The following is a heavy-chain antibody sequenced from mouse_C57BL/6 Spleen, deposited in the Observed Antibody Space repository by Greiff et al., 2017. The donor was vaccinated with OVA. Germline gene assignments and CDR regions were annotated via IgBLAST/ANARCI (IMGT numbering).Heavy chain of an antibody. D-gene: IGHD2-2*01. Sequence: VKLQQPGAELVRPGSSVKLSCKASGYTFTSYWMDWVKQRPGQGLEWIGNIYPSDSETHYNQKFKDKATLTVDKSSSTAYMQLSSLTSEDSAVYYCATRGYGYDGGVGAMDYWGQGTSVTVSS. V-gene: IGHV1-61*01. CDR3: ATRGYGYDGGVGAMDY. CDR1: GYTFTSYW. J-gene: IGHJ4*01. CDR2: IYPSDSET.